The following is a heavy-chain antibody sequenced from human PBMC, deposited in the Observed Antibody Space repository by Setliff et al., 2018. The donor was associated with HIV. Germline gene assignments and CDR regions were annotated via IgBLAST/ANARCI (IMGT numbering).Heavy chain of an antibody. Sequence: GESLKISCQGSGYSFYQYSIAWVRQMPGKGLEWMGTIYPADSDASYSPSFQGQITISGDKSISTAYLQWSSLKASDTGIYYCARRPYYDSWSGHQAFDVWGQGTMVTVSS. J-gene: IGHJ3*01. CDR2: IYPADSDA. V-gene: IGHV5-51*01. D-gene: IGHD3-3*01. CDR1: GYSFYQYS. CDR3: ARRPYYDSWSGHQAFDV.